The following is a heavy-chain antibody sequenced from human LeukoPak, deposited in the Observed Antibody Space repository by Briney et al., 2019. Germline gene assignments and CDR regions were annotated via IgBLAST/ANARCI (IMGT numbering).Heavy chain of an antibody. V-gene: IGHV1-69*04. J-gene: IGHJ4*02. CDR2: IIPILGIA. D-gene: IGHD3-22*01. Sequence: GASVKVSCKASGGTFSSYAISWVRQAPGQGLEWMGRIIPILGIANYAQKFQGRVTITADKSTSTAYMELSSPRSEDTAVYYCARDKGHYYDSSGHFDYWGQGTLVTVSS. CDR3: ARDKGHYYDSSGHFDY. CDR1: GGTFSSYA.